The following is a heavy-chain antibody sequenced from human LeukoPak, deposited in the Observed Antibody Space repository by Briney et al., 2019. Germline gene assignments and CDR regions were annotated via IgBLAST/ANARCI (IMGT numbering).Heavy chain of an antibody. CDR3: ARGSIAVAGRYYYYYMDV. D-gene: IGHD6-19*01. J-gene: IGHJ6*03. V-gene: IGHV3-74*01. CDR2: INSDGSST. CDR1: GLTFSSYW. Sequence: GGSVRLSCAASGLTFSSYWMHWVRQPPGKGLVWVSCINSDGSSTSHAHSVKGRLTISRDNAKNTLYLQMNSLRAEDTAVYYCARGSIAVAGRYYYYYMDVWGKGTTVTVSS.